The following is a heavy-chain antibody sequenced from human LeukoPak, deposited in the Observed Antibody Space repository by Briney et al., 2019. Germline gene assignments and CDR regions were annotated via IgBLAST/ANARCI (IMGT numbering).Heavy chain of an antibody. CDR2: INYGGTT. D-gene: IGHD3-10*01. J-gene: IGHJ4*02. CDR3: ASYVVSGAWRYYFDY. V-gene: IGHV4-39*01. Sequence: SETLSLTCTVSGGSISSNNYYWSWIRKPPGREMQWIASINYGGTTYYNPPLKSRVTISVGTSKNQFSLSLSSVTAADTAVYLCASYVVSGAWRYYFDYWGQGSLVTVSS. CDR1: GGSISSNNYY.